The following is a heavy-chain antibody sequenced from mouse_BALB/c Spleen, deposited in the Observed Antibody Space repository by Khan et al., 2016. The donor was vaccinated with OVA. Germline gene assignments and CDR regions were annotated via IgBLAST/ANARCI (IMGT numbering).Heavy chain of an antibody. Sequence: EVKVVESGGDLVKPGGSLKLSCAASGFTFTTYGMTWVRQAPDKRMEWVATVSTGGSYTYYPDSVKGRFTISSDNATNTLYLQMSGPRSEDTAMFYCTRRAYYSDSEWFADWGQGTLVTVSA. V-gene: IGHV5-6*02. J-gene: IGHJ3*01. CDR1: GFTFTTYG. CDR3: TRRAYYSDSEWFAD. CDR2: VSTGGSYT. D-gene: IGHD1-1*01.